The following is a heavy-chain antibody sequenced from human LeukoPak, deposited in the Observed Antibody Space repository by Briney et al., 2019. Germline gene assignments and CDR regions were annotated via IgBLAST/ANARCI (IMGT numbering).Heavy chain of an antibody. CDR2: IKSKTDGGTT. CDR1: GFTFSNAW. J-gene: IGHJ4*02. D-gene: IGHD2-2*01. CDR3: TIVVPAAIGGPH. Sequence: PGXXLRLSCAASGFTFSNAWMSWVRQAPGKGLEWVGRIKSKTDGGTTDYAAPVKRRFTISRDDSKNTLYLQMNSLKTEDTAVYYCTIVVPAAIGGPHWGQGTLVTVSS. V-gene: IGHV3-15*01.